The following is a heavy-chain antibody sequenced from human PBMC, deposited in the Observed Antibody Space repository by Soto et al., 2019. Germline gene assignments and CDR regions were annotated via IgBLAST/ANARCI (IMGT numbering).Heavy chain of an antibody. CDR3: AGDPYYYGSAF. D-gene: IGHD3-10*01. V-gene: IGHV3-11*01. Sequence: QVQLVESGGGLVEPGGSLRLSSAASGFRFSDHYMTWIRQAPGKGLEWVSKISGGGTTTHYADSVEGRFTVSRDNAKISLYLQMNSRRAEDTAVYYCAGDPYYYGSAFWGQGTLVTVSS. CDR1: GFRFSDHY. CDR2: ISGGGTTT. J-gene: IGHJ4*02.